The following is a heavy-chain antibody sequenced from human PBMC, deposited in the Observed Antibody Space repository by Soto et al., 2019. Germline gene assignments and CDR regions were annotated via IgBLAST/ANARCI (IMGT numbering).Heavy chain of an antibody. CDR2: INPSGGST. CDR3: ARDLSGGSFITMVRGEKYYYYGMDV. D-gene: IGHD3-10*01. CDR1: GYTFTSYY. V-gene: IGHV1-46*01. J-gene: IGHJ6*02. Sequence: GASVKVSCKASGYTFTSYYMHWVRQAPGQGLEWMGIINPSGGSTSYAQKFQGRVTMTRDTSTSTVYMELSSLRSEGTAVYYCARDLSGGSFITMVRGEKYYYYGMDVWGQGTTVTAP.